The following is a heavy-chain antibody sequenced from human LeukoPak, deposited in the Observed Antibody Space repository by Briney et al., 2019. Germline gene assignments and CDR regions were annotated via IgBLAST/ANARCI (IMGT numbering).Heavy chain of an antibody. V-gene: IGHV1-18*01. CDR1: SYTFTRYG. Sequence: ASVKVSCKASSYTFTRYGISWVRQAPGQGLEWMGWISGSNGNTNYAQKFQGRVSMTADTSTSTAYMELRSLRSDDTAVYYCARDVQWLVRNRFDPWGQGTLVTVSS. J-gene: IGHJ5*02. CDR2: ISGSNGNT. D-gene: IGHD6-19*01. CDR3: ARDVQWLVRNRFDP.